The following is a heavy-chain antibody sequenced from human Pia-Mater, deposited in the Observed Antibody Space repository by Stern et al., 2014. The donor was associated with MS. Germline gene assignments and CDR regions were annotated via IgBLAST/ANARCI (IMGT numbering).Heavy chain of an antibody. Sequence: VQLVESGAEVKKPGSSVKVSCKASGGTFSSYAISWVRQAPGQGLEWMGGIIPIFGTANYAQKFQGRVPITADKSPSTAYIELSSLRSEDTAVYYCARDYGMTTTTGAFDIWGQGTMVTVSS. V-gene: IGHV1-69*06. CDR1: GGTFSSYA. CDR3: ARDYGMTTTTGAFDI. CDR2: IIPIFGTA. J-gene: IGHJ3*02. D-gene: IGHD5-24*01.